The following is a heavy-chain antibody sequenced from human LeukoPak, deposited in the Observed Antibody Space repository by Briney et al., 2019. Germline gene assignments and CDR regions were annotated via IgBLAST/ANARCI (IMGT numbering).Heavy chain of an antibody. D-gene: IGHD3-9*01. CDR1: GYTFTSYA. CDR3: ARAHYGILTGYRVYYYYGMDV. CDR2: INAGNGNT. J-gene: IGHJ6*02. V-gene: IGHV1-3*01. Sequence: ASVKVSCKASGYTFTSYAMHWVRQAPGQRLEWMGWINAGNGNTKYSQKFQGRVTITRDTSASTAYMELSSLRSEDTAVYYCARAHYGILTGYRVYYYYGMDVWGQGTTVTVSS.